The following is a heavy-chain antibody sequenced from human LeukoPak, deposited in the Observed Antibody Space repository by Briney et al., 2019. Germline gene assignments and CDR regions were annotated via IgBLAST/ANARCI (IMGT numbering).Heavy chain of an antibody. V-gene: IGHV1-2*02. CDR2: INPNSGGT. CDR3: ARGDIVATILHYYYGMDV. D-gene: IGHD5-12*01. CDR1: GYTFTGYY. J-gene: IGHJ6*02. Sequence: GASVKVSCKASGYTFTGYYMHWVRHAPGQGLEWMGWINPNSGGTNYAQKFQGRVTMTRDTSISTAYMELSRLRSDDTAVYYCARGDIVATILHYYYGMDVWGQGTTVTVSS.